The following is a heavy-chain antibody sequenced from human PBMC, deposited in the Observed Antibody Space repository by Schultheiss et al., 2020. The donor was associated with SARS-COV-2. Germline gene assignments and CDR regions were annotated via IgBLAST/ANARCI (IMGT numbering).Heavy chain of an antibody. CDR3: ARAFTSSSFDY. D-gene: IGHD6-6*01. J-gene: IGHJ4*02. Sequence: SETLSLTCAVYGGSFSGYYWSWIRQPPGKGLEWIGSIYHSGSTYYNPSLKSRVTISVDTSKNQFSLKLSSVTAADTAVYYCARAFTSSSFDYWGQGTLVTVSS. V-gene: IGHV4-34*01. CDR1: GGSFSGYY. CDR2: IYHSGST.